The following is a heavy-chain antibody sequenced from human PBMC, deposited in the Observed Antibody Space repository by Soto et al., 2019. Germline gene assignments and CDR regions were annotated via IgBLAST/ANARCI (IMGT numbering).Heavy chain of an antibody. D-gene: IGHD5-12*01. J-gene: IGHJ5*02. CDR1: GFNFSTYW. CDR2: IYSDGTGT. Sequence: GGSLRLSCAASGFNFSTYWMDWVRQVPGKGLLWVAGIYSDGTGTAYADAVKGRFTISRDNSKNTLYLQMNSLGAEDTAVYYCAKDRKYRNRINWFDPWGQGTLVTVSS. V-gene: IGHV3-74*01. CDR3: AKDRKYRNRINWFDP.